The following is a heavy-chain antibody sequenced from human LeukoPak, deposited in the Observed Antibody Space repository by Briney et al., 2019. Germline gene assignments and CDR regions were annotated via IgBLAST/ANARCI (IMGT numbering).Heavy chain of an antibody. CDR1: GFTFSNAW. Sequence: PGGSLRLSCAASGFTFSNAWMSWVRQAPGKGLEWVGRIKSKTDGGTTDYAAPVKGRFTISRDDSKNTLYLQMNSLKTEDTAVYYCTTDTAYYDYVWGSYRYVDYWGQGTLVTVSS. J-gene: IGHJ4*02. D-gene: IGHD3-16*02. V-gene: IGHV3-15*01. CDR3: TTDTAYYDYVWGSYRYVDY. CDR2: IKSKTDGGTT.